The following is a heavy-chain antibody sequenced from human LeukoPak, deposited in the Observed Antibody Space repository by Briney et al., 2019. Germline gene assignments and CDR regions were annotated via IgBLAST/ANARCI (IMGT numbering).Heavy chain of an antibody. J-gene: IGHJ4*02. CDR1: GFPFSRAW. Sequence: GGSLRLSCAVASGFPFSRAWMGWVRQAPGKGLESVGRLKSKTDGGTTDYAAPVKGRFIISRDDSKNTLFLQMNSLKIEDTAVYYCTTVGYGDNTFDSWGQGTLVTVSS. CDR3: TTVGYGDNTFDS. V-gene: IGHV3-15*01. D-gene: IGHD4-17*01. CDR2: LKSKTDGGTT.